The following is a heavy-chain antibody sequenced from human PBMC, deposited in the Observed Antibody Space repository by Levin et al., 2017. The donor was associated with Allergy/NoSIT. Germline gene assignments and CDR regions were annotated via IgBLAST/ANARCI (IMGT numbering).Heavy chain of an antibody. J-gene: IGHJ6*03. Sequence: SETLSLTCAVHGEPFNNHFWAWIRQPPGKGLEWIGEINQSGTTNYNPSLRSRVSISIDTSRNQFSLKLSSVSAADTAMYYCARVGGVDIVVVRYYYYYYLDVWGKGTTVTVSS. D-gene: IGHD2-15*01. V-gene: IGHV4-34*01. CDR1: GEPFNNHF. CDR2: INQSGTT. CDR3: ARVGGVDIVVVRYYYYYYLDV.